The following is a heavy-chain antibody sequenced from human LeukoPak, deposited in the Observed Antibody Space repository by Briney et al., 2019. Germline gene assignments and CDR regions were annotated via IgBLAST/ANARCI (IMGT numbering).Heavy chain of an antibody. J-gene: IGHJ4*02. V-gene: IGHV3-20*04. CDR1: GFNFDAYG. CDR2: INWSGGIS. Sequence: GGSLRLSCAASGFNFDAYGMNWVRQVPGKGLEWVSGINWSGGISHYADSVKGRFTISRDNAKKSVSLQMNSLRAEDTAIYYCARANYYDSSGYNFFDNWGRGTLVTVSS. D-gene: IGHD3-22*01. CDR3: ARANYYDSSGYNFFDN.